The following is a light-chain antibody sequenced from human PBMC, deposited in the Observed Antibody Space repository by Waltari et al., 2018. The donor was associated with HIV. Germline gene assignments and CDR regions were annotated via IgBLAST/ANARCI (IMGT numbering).Light chain of an antibody. CDR2: GAS. CDR1: QTISSTY. J-gene: IGKJ1*01. V-gene: IGKV3-20*01. CDR3: QQYIGSPRT. Sequence: ETPLTQSPGPLSLSPGDRATLPCRASQTISSTYLAWYQQKPGQAPRLLIYGASSRATGIPDRFSGSGSGTDFTLTISSLEPEDCAVYYCQQYIGSPRTFGQGTKVELK.